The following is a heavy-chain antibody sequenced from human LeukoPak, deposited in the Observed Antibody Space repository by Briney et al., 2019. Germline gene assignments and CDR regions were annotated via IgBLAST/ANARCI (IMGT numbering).Heavy chain of an antibody. D-gene: IGHD3-3*01. V-gene: IGHV3-7*01. Sequence: TGGSLRLSCVGSGFSFSSYWMSWVRQAPGKGLEWVANIKQDGSEKYYVDSVKGRFTISRDNAKNSLYLQMNSLRAEDTAVYYCARGANFWSGYYRDYYYYMDVWGKGTTVTVSS. CDR2: IKQDGSEK. CDR1: GFSFSSYW. J-gene: IGHJ6*03. CDR3: ARGANFWSGYYRDYYYYMDV.